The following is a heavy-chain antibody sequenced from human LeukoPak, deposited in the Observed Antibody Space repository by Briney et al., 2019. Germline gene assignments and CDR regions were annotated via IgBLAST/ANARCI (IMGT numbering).Heavy chain of an antibody. CDR3: ASSPGGGFDY. CDR2: INPNGGGT. D-gene: IGHD3-16*01. V-gene: IGHV1-2*02. Sequence: ASLKLSCTASGYTFTGYYMHWVRQAPGQGLEWIGWINPNGGGTNYAHNSQGRVTMTRDTSMSRAYMEQRRLKSYDTAVYYCASSPGGGFDYWGQGTLVTVSS. CDR1: GYTFTGYY. J-gene: IGHJ4*02.